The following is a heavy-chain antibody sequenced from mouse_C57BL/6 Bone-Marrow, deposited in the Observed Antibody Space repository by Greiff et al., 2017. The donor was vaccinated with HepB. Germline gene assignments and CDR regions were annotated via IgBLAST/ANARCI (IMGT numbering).Heavy chain of an antibody. Sequence: QVQLKESGPELVKPGASVKLSCKASGYTFTSYDINWVKQRPGQGLEWIGWIYPRDGSTKYNEKFKGKATLTVDTSSSTAYMELHSLTSEDSAVYFCARRKAYYSNLWYFDVWGTGTTVTVSS. CDR1: GYTFTSYD. CDR2: IYPRDGST. J-gene: IGHJ1*03. CDR3: ARRKAYYSNLWYFDV. D-gene: IGHD2-5*01. V-gene: IGHV1-85*01.